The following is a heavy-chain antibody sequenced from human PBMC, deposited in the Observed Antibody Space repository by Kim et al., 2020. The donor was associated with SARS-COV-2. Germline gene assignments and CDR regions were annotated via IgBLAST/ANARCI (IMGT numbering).Heavy chain of an antibody. J-gene: IGHJ3*02. CDR2: IYPGDSDT. V-gene: IGHV5-51*01. D-gene: IGHD2-15*01. Sequence: GESLKISCKGSGYSFTSYWIGWVRQMPGKGLEWMGIIYPGDSDTRYSPSFQGQVTISADKSISTAYLQWSSLKASDTAMYYCATSGEIGYCSGGSCHGSDDAFDIWGQGTMVTVSS. CDR1: GYSFTSYW. CDR3: ATSGEIGYCSGGSCHGSDDAFDI.